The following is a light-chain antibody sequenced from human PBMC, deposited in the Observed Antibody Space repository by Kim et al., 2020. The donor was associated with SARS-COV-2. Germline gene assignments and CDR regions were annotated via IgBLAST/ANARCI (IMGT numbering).Light chain of an antibody. V-gene: IGLV1-40*01. CDR1: GSNIGAGYD. CDR3: QSYDSSLSGSV. Sequence: RVTISSTGGGSNIGAGYDVHWYQQLPGTAPKLLSYGNSNRPSGVPDRVSGSKSGTSASLAITGLQAEDEADYYCQSYDSSLSGSVFGGGTQLTVL. CDR2: GNS. J-gene: IGLJ2*01.